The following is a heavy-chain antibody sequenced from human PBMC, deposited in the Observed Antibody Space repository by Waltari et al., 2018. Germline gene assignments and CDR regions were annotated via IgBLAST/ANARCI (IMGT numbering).Heavy chain of an antibody. CDR2: IYYSGST. Sequence: QVQLQESGPGLVKPSETLSLTCTVSGGSISSYYWSWIRQPPGKGLEWIGYIYYSGSTNYNPSLKSRVTISVDTSKNQFSLKLSSVTAADTAVYYCARLRGSSGWYLGWYFDLWGRGTLVTVSS. J-gene: IGHJ2*01. D-gene: IGHD6-19*01. CDR3: ARLRGSSGWYLGWYFDL. V-gene: IGHV4-59*08. CDR1: GGSISSYY.